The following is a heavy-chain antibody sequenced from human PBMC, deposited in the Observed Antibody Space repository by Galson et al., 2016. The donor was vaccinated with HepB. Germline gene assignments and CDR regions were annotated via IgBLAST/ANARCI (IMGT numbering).Heavy chain of an antibody. Sequence: SLRLSCAASGFTFSSYAMHWVRQAPGKGLEWVGVILYDGNNKYYAESVKGRFTISRDNSKNTLYLQMNSLRAEDTAVYYCARDRAMLTGFDYWGQGTLVTVSS. CDR3: ARDRAMLTGFDY. V-gene: IGHV3-30-3*01. D-gene: IGHD5-18*01. CDR1: GFTFSSYA. J-gene: IGHJ4*02. CDR2: ILYDGNNK.